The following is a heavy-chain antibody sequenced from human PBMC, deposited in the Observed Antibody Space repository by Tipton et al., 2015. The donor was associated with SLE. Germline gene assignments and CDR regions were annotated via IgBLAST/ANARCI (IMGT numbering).Heavy chain of an antibody. CDR3: ARGRLGDSQHHFDY. Sequence: LRLSCAVYGGSFSGYYWSWIRQPPGKGLEWIGEIDHSGSTNYNPSLKSRVTISVDTSKNQFSLKLSSVTAADTAVYYCARGRLGDSQHHFDYWGQGTLVTVSS. D-gene: IGHD1-26*01. V-gene: IGHV4-34*01. CDR1: GGSFSGYY. CDR2: IDHSGST. J-gene: IGHJ4*02.